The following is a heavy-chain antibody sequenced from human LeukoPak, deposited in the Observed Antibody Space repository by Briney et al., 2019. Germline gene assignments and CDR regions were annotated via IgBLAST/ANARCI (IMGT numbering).Heavy chain of an antibody. V-gene: IGHV3-23*01. D-gene: IGHD2-15*01. CDR1: GFTFSSYA. CDR2: ISGSGGST. CDR3: AKARYCSGGSCYFDY. J-gene: IGHJ4*02. Sequence: PTGGSLGLSCAASGFTFSSYAMTWVRQAPGKGLEWVSAISGSGGSTYYADSVKGRFTISRDNSKNTLYLQMNSLRAEDTAIYYCAKARYCSGGSCYFDYWGQGTLVTVSS.